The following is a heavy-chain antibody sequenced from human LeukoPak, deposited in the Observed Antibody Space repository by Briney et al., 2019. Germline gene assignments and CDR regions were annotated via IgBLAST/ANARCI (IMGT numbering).Heavy chain of an antibody. D-gene: IGHD6-6*01. CDR3: ATGSASQTSDAFDI. CDR2: IHYTGST. CDR1: GGSVSSYY. J-gene: IGHJ3*02. V-gene: IGHV4-59*02. Sequence: SETLSLTCTVSGGSVSSYYWTWIRQPPGKGLEWIGYIHYTGSTYDNPSLKSRVTMSVDRSKNQFSLRLTSVTAADTAVYYCATGSASQTSDAFDIWGHGTMVTVSS.